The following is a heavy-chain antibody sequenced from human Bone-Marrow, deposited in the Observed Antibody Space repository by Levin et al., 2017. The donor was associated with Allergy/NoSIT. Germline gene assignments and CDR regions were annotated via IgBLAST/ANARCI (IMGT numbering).Heavy chain of an antibody. CDR3: ARGAYDFWGYYYYYYLDV. CDR2: ISDTGDS. V-gene: IGHV4-59*11. J-gene: IGHJ6*03. Sequence: NPSETLSLTCTVSGGPISSHYWSWIRQSPGKGLEWIGFISDTGDSDYNPSLKSRVTIAIDTSKDHFSLKVTSVTAADTAVYYCARGAYDFWGYYYYYYLDVWGKGTTVTVSS. CDR1: GGPISSHY. D-gene: IGHD3-3*01.